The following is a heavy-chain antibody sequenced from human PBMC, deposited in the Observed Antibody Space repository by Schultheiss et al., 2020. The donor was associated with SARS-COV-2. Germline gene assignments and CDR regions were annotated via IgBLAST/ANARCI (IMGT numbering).Heavy chain of an antibody. D-gene: IGHD1-26*01. J-gene: IGHJ4*02. CDR2: IGTAGDP. Sequence: GGSLRLSCAASGFTFSNFNMHWVRQATGKGLEWVSTIGTAGDPYYPDSVKGRFAISRENAKNTLYLQMNSLRAEDTAVYYCARVRRIVGATYFDYWGQGTLVTVSS. CDR3: ARVRRIVGATYFDY. CDR1: GFTFSNFN. V-gene: IGHV3-13*05.